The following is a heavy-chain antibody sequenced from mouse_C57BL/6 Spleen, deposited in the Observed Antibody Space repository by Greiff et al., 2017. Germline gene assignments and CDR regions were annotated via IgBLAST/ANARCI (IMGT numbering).Heavy chain of an antibody. D-gene: IGHD2-3*01. CDR2: IHPNSGST. CDR1: GYTFTSYW. Sequence: QVQLQQPGAELVKPGASVKLSCKASGYTFTSYWMHWVKQRPGQGLEWIGMIHPNSGSTNYNEKFKSKATLTVDKSSSTAHMQLSSLTSEDSAVYYCARWLLRYFGYWGQGTTLTVSS. V-gene: IGHV1-64*01. J-gene: IGHJ2*01. CDR3: ARWLLRYFGY.